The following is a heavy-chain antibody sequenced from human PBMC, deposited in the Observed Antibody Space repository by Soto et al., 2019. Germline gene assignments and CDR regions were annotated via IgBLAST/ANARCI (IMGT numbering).Heavy chain of an antibody. J-gene: IGHJ5*02. Sequence: QVQLVQSGAEVKKPGSSVKVSCKASGGTFSSYTISWVRQAPGQGLEWMGRIIPTLGIANYAQKFQGRVTITAHKSTSTAYMELSSLRSEDTAVYYCARDARSSFDWFDPWGQGTLVTVSS. CDR3: ARDARSSFDWFDP. CDR1: GGTFSSYT. V-gene: IGHV1-69*08. CDR2: IIPTLGIA.